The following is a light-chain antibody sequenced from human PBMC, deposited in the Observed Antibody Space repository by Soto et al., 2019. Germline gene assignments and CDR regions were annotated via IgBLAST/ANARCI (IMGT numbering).Light chain of an antibody. V-gene: IGKV3-11*01. CDR1: QSVTTY. Sequence: EIVLTQSPATLSLSPGETATLSCRASQSVTTYFAWYQQKPGQAPRLLIYNSFNRTASIPARFSGSGSETDFTLTITNLEPEDFAVYDWRQRDDWPPTFGPGTKVDIK. CDR3: RQRDDWPPT. J-gene: IGKJ3*01. CDR2: NSF.